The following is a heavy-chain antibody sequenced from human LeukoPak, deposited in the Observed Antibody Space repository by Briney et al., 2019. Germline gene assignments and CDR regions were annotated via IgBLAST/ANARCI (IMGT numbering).Heavy chain of an antibody. D-gene: IGHD3-10*01. Sequence: GGSLRLSCAASGFTFSSYAMHWVRQAPGKGLEWVAVISYDGSNKYYADSVKGRFTISRDNSKSTLYLQMNSLRAEDTAVYYCAREYYGSGSYSADYWGQGTLVTVSS. CDR3: AREYYGSGSYSADY. CDR2: ISYDGSNK. CDR1: GFTFSSYA. J-gene: IGHJ4*02. V-gene: IGHV3-30*04.